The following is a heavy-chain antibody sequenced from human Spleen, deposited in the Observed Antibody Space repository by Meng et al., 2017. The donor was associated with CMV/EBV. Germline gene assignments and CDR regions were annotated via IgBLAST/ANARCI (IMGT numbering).Heavy chain of an antibody. V-gene: IGHV1-69*05. CDR3: ARASYYGSGSYYHFDS. J-gene: IGHJ4*02. CDR2: IIPMYATA. Sequence: GGTFSNYAVSCVRQAPGEGLEWMGGIIPMYATANYAQRFQGRVTITTDESTSTAYMEVSSLRSEDTAVYYCARASYYGSGSYYHFDSWGQGTLVTVSS. CDR1: GGTFSNYA. D-gene: IGHD3-10*01.